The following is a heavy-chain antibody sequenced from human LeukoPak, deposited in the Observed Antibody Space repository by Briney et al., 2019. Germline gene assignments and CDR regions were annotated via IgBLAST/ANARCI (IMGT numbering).Heavy chain of an antibody. CDR3: ARAEVEMATIRAGAFDI. J-gene: IGHJ3*02. CDR2: IYTSGST. Sequence: SQTLSLTCTVSGGSISSGSYYWSWIRQPAGTGLEWIGRIYTSGSTNYNPSLKSRVTISVDTSKNQFSLKLSSVTAADTAVYYCARAEVEMATIRAGAFDIWGQGTMVTVSS. CDR1: GGSISSGSYY. D-gene: IGHD5-24*01. V-gene: IGHV4-61*02.